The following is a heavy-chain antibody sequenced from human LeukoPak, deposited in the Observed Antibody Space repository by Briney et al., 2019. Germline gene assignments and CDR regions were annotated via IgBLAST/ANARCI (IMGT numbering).Heavy chain of an antibody. J-gene: IGHJ4*02. D-gene: IGHD1-26*01. V-gene: IGHV3-30*04. Sequence: SGGSLRLSCAASGFTFSSYAMHWVRQAPGKGLEWVAVISYDGSNKYYADSVKGRFTISRDNSKNSVFLQMDSLRVEDTAVYYCSVSLNSWGQGTLVTVSS. CDR2: ISYDGSNK. CDR1: GFTFSSYA. CDR3: SVSLNS.